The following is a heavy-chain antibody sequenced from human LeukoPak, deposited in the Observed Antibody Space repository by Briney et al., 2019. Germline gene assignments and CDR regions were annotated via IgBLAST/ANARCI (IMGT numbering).Heavy chain of an antibody. CDR1: GFTFSSYW. V-gene: IGHV3-7*01. CDR2: IKEDGSEK. Sequence: GGSLRLSCAASGFTFSSYWMSWVRQAPGKGLEWVANIKEDGSEKYYVDSVKGRFTISRDNAQNSLYLQMNSLRAEDTAVYYCARDTFYDFWSGRGIEHWGQGTLVTVSS. CDR3: ARDTFYDFWSGRGIEH. J-gene: IGHJ1*01. D-gene: IGHD3-3*01.